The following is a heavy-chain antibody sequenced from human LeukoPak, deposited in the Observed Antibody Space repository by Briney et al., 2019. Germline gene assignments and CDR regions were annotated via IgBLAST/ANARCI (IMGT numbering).Heavy chain of an antibody. Sequence: LVKVSCKASGYTFTGYYMHWVRQAPGQGLEWLGWINPNNGGTNYEQKFQGRVTMTRDTSISTAYMELSRLRSDDTAVYYCARGSLTQWLLFDYWGQGTLVTVSS. CDR3: ARGSLTQWLLFDY. D-gene: IGHD3-22*01. CDR2: INPNNGGT. V-gene: IGHV1-2*02. J-gene: IGHJ4*02. CDR1: GYTFTGYY.